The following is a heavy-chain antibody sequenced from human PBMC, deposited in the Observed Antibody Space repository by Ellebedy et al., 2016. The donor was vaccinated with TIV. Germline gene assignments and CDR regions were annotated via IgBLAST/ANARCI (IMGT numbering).Heavy chain of an antibody. D-gene: IGHD3-10*01. Sequence: SVKVSCXASGGTFSIYAISWVRQTHGQGLELMGGFIPLFGTANYAQKFQGRVTITADESTTTAYMELSSLRSEDTAVYYCASPTPRPWGGEPHGSGSYYIFDYWGQGTLVTVSS. V-gene: IGHV1-69*13. CDR2: FIPLFGTA. CDR3: ASPTPRPWGGEPHGSGSYYIFDY. J-gene: IGHJ4*02. CDR1: GGTFSIYA.